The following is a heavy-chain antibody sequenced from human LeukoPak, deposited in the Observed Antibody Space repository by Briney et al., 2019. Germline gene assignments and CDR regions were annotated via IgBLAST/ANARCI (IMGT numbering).Heavy chain of an antibody. Sequence: SQTLSLTCAVSGGSISSGDYSWSWIRQPPGKGLEWIGYIYHSGSTYYNPSLKSRVTISVDRSKNQFSLKLSSVTAADTAVYYCARGCYDYVWGRYRFNWFDPWGQGTLVTVSS. CDR1: GGSISSGDYS. CDR2: IYHSGST. J-gene: IGHJ5*02. D-gene: IGHD3-16*02. V-gene: IGHV4-30-2*01. CDR3: ARGCYDYVWGRYRFNWFDP.